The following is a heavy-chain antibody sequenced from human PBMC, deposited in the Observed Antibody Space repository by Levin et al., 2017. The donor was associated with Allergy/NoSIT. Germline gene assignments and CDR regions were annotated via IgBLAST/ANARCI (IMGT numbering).Heavy chain of an antibody. V-gene: IGHV1-69*01. D-gene: IGHD5-24*01. J-gene: IGHJ5*02. CDR2: IIPIFGTA. CDR1: GGTFSSYA. CDR3: ARERRRDGYKNAPNWFDP. Sequence: GGSLRLSCKASGGTFSSYAISWVRQAPGQGLEWMGGIIPIFGTANYAQKFQGRVTITADESTSTAYMELSSLRSEDTAVYYCARERRRDGYKNAPNWFDPWGQGTLVTVSS.